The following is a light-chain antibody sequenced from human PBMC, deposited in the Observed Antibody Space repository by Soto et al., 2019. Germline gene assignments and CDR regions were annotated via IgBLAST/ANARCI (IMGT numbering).Light chain of an antibody. V-gene: IGLV7-43*01. CDR1: TGAVTSGYY. Sequence: QAVVTQEPSLTVSPGGTVTLTCASSTGAVTSGYYPNWFQQKPGQAPRALIYSTSKKHSWTPARFSGSLPGGKAALTLSGVQRGDEADYYCLLDFGGHVRRFGGGTKLTVL. J-gene: IGLJ3*02. CDR3: LLDFGGHVRR. CDR2: STS.